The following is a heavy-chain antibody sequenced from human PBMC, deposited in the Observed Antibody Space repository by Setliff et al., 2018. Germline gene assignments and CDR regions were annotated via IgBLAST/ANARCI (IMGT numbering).Heavy chain of an antibody. CDR1: GYTFTSYG. CDR3: GRQQLAYYYYYYGMDV. V-gene: IGHV1-18*01. Sequence: ASVKVSCKASGYTFTSYGISWVRQAPGQGLEWMGRISAYNGNTNYAQKLQGRVTMTTDTSTSTAYMELRSLRSDDTAVYYCGRQQLAYYYYYYGMDVWGQGTTVTVSS. J-gene: IGHJ6*02. CDR2: ISAYNGNT. D-gene: IGHD6-13*01.